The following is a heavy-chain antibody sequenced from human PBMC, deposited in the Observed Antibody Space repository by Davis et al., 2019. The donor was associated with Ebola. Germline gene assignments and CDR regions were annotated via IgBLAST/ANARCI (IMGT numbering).Heavy chain of an antibody. CDR1: GYTFTSYG. Sequence: ASVKVSCKASGYTFTSYGISWVRQAPGQGLEWMGWISAYNGSTNYAQKLQGRVTMTTDTSTSTAYMELRSLRSDDTAVYYCARDRGYDFWSGYYYYYYGMDVWGQGTTVTVSS. J-gene: IGHJ6*02. CDR2: ISAYNGST. CDR3: ARDRGYDFWSGYYYYYYGMDV. D-gene: IGHD3-3*01. V-gene: IGHV1-18*01.